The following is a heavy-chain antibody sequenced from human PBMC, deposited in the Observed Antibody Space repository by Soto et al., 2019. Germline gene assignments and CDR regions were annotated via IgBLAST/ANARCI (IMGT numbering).Heavy chain of an antibody. CDR1: EFSFSRYA. D-gene: IGHD4-17*01. J-gene: IGHJ4*02. CDR3: VKQMTTWTDSFFDF. CDR2: LGPDGRNT. V-gene: IGHV3-23*01. Sequence: GGSLRLSCVASEFSFSRYAMTWVRQAAGKGLQWVAGLGPDGRNTFYGESVRGRFTISRDNSRNTLYLQMSSLRAEDTAVYFCVKQMTTWTDSFFDFWGQGIQVTVYS.